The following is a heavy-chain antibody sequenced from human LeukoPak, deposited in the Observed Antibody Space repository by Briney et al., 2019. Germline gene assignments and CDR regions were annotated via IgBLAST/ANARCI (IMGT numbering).Heavy chain of an antibody. CDR1: GGSMNDHD. V-gene: IGHV4-59*03. CDR3: AAPYSSRFDY. CDR2: VFYIGTT. Sequence: SETLSLICAVSGGSMNDHDWTWIRQPPGTGLEWVVKVFYIGTTTYNPSLKSRVNMSVDTSKNKFSLELTSVTAADTATYYYAAPYSSRFDYWGQRILVTVS. J-gene: IGHJ4*02. D-gene: IGHD2-21*01.